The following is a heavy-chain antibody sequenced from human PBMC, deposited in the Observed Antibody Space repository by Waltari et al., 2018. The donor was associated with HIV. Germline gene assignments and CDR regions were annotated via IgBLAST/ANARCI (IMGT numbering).Heavy chain of an antibody. D-gene: IGHD1-7*01. CDR2: IWYDGSKK. CDR1: GFTFPNYG. V-gene: IGHV3-33*01. J-gene: IGHJ5*02. Sequence: QVQLVESGGGVVQPAKSLRLSCAASGFTFPNYGMVWVRQAPGKGLGWGGVIWYDGSKKDYADAVKGRFSISRTSSKNTLYLQMKRLRAEDTAVYYCARGIGNTKGRWFDPWGQGTLVTVSS. CDR3: ARGIGNTKGRWFDP.